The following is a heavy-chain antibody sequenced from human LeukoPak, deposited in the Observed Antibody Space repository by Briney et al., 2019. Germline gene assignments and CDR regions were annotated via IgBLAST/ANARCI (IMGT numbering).Heavy chain of an antibody. V-gene: IGHV3-7*01. Sequence: PGGSLRLSCAASGFTLSTYWMTWVRLAPGKGLEWVANIKQDGSEKYYVDSVKGRFTISRDNAKNSLYLQMNSLRAEDTAVYYCARGSTSSPPYYYYYYYMDVWGKGTTVTVSS. J-gene: IGHJ6*03. CDR3: ARGSTSSPPYYYYYYYMDV. D-gene: IGHD6-13*01. CDR2: IKQDGSEK. CDR1: GFTLSTYW.